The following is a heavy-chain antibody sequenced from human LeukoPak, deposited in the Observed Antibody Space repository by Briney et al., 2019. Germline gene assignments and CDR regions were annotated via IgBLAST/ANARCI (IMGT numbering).Heavy chain of an antibody. CDR3: ARLEHRVLTMIVASGTKDAFDI. V-gene: IGHV4-39*01. D-gene: IGHD3-22*01. Sequence: SETLSLTCTVSGGSISSSSYYWGWIRQPPGRGLEWIGSIYYSGSTYYNPSLKSRVTISVDTSKNQFSLKLSSVTAADTAVYYCARLEHRVLTMIVASGTKDAFDIWGQGTMATVSS. CDR1: GGSISSSSYY. J-gene: IGHJ3*02. CDR2: IYYSGST.